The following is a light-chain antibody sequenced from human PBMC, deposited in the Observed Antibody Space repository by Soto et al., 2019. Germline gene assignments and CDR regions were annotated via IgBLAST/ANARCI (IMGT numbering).Light chain of an antibody. J-gene: IGKJ5*01. Sequence: EIVLTQSPGTLSLSPGERATLSCRASQSVSSSYLACYQQKPGQDPRLLIYGASSSATGIPDRFSGSGSGTDFTLTISRLEPEDFAVYYCQQYGSSPPTFGQGKRLEI. CDR3: QQYGSSPPT. CDR2: GAS. V-gene: IGKV3-20*01. CDR1: QSVSSSY.